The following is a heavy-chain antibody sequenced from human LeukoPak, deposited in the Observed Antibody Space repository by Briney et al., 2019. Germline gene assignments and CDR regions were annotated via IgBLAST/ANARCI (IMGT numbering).Heavy chain of an antibody. CDR1: GGSISSSNW. CDR2: IYHSGST. Sequence: SETLSLTCAVSGGSISSSNWWSWVRQPPGKGLEWIGEIYHSGSTNYNPSLKSRVTISVDKSKNQFSLKLSSVTAADTAVYYCARRHYCSGGSCYFHFDYWGQGTLVTVSS. CDR3: ARRHYCSGGSCYFHFDY. D-gene: IGHD2-15*01. J-gene: IGHJ4*02. V-gene: IGHV4-4*02.